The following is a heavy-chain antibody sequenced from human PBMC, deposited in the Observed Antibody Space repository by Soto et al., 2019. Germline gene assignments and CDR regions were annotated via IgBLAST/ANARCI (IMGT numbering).Heavy chain of an antibody. Sequence: GGSLRLSCAASGVTFSSYWMHWVRQAPGKGLVWVSRINSDGSSTSYADSVKGRFTISRDNAKNTLYLQMNSLRAEDTAVFYYARDDFWSGYYPERFDYWGQGTLVTVSS. CDR3: ARDDFWSGYYPERFDY. CDR1: GVTFSSYW. D-gene: IGHD3-3*01. CDR2: INSDGSST. V-gene: IGHV3-74*01. J-gene: IGHJ4*02.